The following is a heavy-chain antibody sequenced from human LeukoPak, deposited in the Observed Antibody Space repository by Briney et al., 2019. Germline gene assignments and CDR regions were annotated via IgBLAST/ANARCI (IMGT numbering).Heavy chain of an antibody. CDR1: GSSISNYY. D-gene: IGHD6-19*01. Sequence: SETLSLTCTVSGSSISNYYWTWIRQPAGKGLEWIGRIYTSGGTNYNPSLKTRVTMSVDTSKNQVSLKLSSVTAADTAMYYCARAAEYSSGWYLFDYWGQGILVTVSA. CDR3: ARAAEYSSGWYLFDY. J-gene: IGHJ4*02. V-gene: IGHV4-4*07. CDR2: IYTSGGT.